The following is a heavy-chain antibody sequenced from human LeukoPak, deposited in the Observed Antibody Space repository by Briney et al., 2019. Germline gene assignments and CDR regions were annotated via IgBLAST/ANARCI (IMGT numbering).Heavy chain of an antibody. D-gene: IGHD2-2*01. J-gene: IGHJ4*02. Sequence: SETLSLTCTVSGGSISSGGYYWSWIRQHPGKGLEWIGYIYYSGSTNYNPSLKSRVTISVDTSKNQFSLKLSSVTAADTAVYYCARRATAGVVVVPAHFDYWGQGTLVTVSS. CDR1: GGSISSGGYY. V-gene: IGHV4-31*03. CDR2: IYYSGST. CDR3: ARRATAGVVVVPAHFDY.